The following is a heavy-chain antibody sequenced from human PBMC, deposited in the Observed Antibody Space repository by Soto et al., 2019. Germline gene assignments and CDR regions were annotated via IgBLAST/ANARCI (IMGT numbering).Heavy chain of an antibody. CDR3: ATGYPSIAAAGTQKFENWFDP. Sequence: ASVKVSCKVSGYTLTELSMHWVRQAPGKRLEWMGGFDPEDGETIYAQKFQGRVTMTEDTSTDTAYMERSSLRSEDTAVYYCATGYPSIAAAGTQKFENWFDPWGQATLVTVPS. J-gene: IGHJ5*02. D-gene: IGHD6-13*01. CDR2: FDPEDGET. CDR1: GYTLTELS. V-gene: IGHV1-24*01.